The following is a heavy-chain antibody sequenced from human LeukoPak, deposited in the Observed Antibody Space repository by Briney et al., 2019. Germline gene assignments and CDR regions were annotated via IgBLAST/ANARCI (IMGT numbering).Heavy chain of an antibody. D-gene: IGHD3-22*01. CDR1: GGSISSYY. V-gene: IGHV4-34*01. CDR3: ARHNYDSSGYYSRPYYFDY. J-gene: IGHJ4*02. CDR2: INHGGSA. Sequence: SETLSLTCTVSGGSISSYYWSWIRQPPGKGLEWIGEINHGGSANYNPSLKSRVTISVDTSKNQFSLKLSSVTAADTAVYYCARHNYDSSGYYSRPYYFDYWGQGTLVTVSS.